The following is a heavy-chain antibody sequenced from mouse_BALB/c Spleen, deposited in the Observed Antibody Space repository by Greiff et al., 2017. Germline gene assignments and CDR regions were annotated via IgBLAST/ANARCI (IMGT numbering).Heavy chain of an antibody. V-gene: IGHV5-4*02. Sequence: EVQRVESGGGLVKPGGSLKLSCAASGFTFSDYYMYWVRQTPEKRLEWVATISDGGSYTYYPDSVKGRFTISRDNAKNNLYLQMSSLKSEDTAMYYCARGGNYWFAYWGQGTTRTVSS. J-gene: IGHJ2*01. CDR1: GFTFSDYY. CDR2: ISDGGSYT. CDR3: ARGGNYWFAY. D-gene: IGHD2-1*01.